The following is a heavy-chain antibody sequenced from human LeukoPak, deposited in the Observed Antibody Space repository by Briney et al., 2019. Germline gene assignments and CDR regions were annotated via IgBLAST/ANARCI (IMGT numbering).Heavy chain of an antibody. CDR1: GYTFTSYG. Sequence: ASVKVSCKASGYTFTSYGISWVRQAPGQGLEWMGWISAYNGNTNYAQKLQGRVTMTTDTSTSTAYMELRSLRSDDTAVYYCARDRLSGSLTEDWFDPWGQGTLVTVSS. J-gene: IGHJ5*02. V-gene: IGHV1-18*01. CDR3: ARDRLSGSLTEDWFDP. D-gene: IGHD1-26*01. CDR2: ISAYNGNT.